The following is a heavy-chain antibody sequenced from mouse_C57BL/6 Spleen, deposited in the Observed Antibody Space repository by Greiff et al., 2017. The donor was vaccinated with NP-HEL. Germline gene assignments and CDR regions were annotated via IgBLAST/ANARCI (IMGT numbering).Heavy chain of an antibody. Sequence: EVQGVESGGGLVKPGGSLKLSCAASGFTFSSYAMSWVRQTPEKRLEWVATISDGGSYTYYPDNVKGRFTISRDNAKNNLYLQMSHLKSEDTAMYYCASSYYYGSSCYAMDYWGQGTSVTVSS. J-gene: IGHJ4*01. CDR1: GFTFSSYA. CDR3: ASSYYYGSSCYAMDY. V-gene: IGHV5-4*01. D-gene: IGHD1-1*01. CDR2: ISDGGSYT.